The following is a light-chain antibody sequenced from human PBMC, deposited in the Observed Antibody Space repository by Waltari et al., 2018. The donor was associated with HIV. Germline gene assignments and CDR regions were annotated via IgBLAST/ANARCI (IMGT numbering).Light chain of an antibody. J-gene: IGKJ1*01. CDR2: GAS. CDR1: QSVSSSY. V-gene: IGKV3-20*01. CDR3: QQDGSSPLA. Sequence: IVLTQSPGTLSLSPGERATLPCRASQSVSSSYLGWYQQKPGQAPRLLIYGASSRATGIPDRFSGSGSGTDFTLTISRLEPEDFAVYYCQQDGSSPLAFGQGTKVEIK.